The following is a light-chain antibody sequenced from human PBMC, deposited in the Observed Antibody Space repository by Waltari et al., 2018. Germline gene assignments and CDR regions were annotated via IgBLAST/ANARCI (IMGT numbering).Light chain of an antibody. V-gene: IGKV3-11*01. J-gene: IGKJ4*01. CDR2: DTF. CDR3: QQRSSWPVT. CDR1: QSVGSY. Sequence: ETVLTQSPATLSLSPGERATLSCRASQSVGSYLAWYQQKPGQAPRLLIFDTFNRDTGIPARFSGSGSGTDFTLTIGSVEPEDFAIYYCQQRSSWPVTFGGGTKVEIK.